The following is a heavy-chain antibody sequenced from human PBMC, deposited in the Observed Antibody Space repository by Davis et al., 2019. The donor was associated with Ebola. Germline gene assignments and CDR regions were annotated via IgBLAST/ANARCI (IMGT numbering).Heavy chain of an antibody. V-gene: IGHV3-33*08. CDR1: GFTFSSYS. J-gene: IGHJ6*02. D-gene: IGHD5-12*01. CDR2: IWYDGSNK. CDR3: ARDGDSGYDHIYYYYYGMDV. Sequence: GESLKISCAASGFTFSSYSMNWVRQAPGKGLEWVAVIWYDGSNKYYADSVKGRFTISRDNSKNTLYLQMNSLRAEDTAVYYCARDGDSGYDHIYYYYYGMDVWGQGTTVTVSS.